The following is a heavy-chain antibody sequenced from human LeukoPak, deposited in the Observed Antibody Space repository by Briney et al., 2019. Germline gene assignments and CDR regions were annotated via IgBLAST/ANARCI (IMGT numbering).Heavy chain of an antibody. CDR1: GGSISSGAYY. CDR2: FYYSGST. Sequence: PSETLSLTCTVSGGSISSGAYYWSWIRQHPGKGLEWIGYFYYSGSTYYNPSPKSRVTISVDTSKNQFSLDLSSVTAADTAVYYCARDLGDGYLANDYWGQGTLVTVSS. D-gene: IGHD5-24*01. J-gene: IGHJ4*02. CDR3: ARDLGDGYLANDY. V-gene: IGHV4-31*03.